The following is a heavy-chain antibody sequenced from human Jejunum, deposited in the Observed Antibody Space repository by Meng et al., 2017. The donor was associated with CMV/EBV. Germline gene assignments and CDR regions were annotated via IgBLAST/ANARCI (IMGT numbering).Heavy chain of an antibody. CDR3: VRGGRVDCSSTSCYWAYYVDY. CDR1: GYY. D-gene: IGHD2-2*01. J-gene: IGHJ4*02. V-gene: IGHV4-34*01. CDR2: IIHSGST. Sequence: GYYWSWIRQPPGKGLEWIGEIIHSGSTNYNPSLKSRVTISVDTSKNQFSLNLSSVTAADTAVYYCVRGGRVDCSSTSCYWAYYVDYWGQGTLVTVSS.